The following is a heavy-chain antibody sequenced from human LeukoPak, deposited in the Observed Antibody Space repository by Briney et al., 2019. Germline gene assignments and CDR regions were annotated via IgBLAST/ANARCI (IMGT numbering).Heavy chain of an antibody. V-gene: IGHV3-23*01. D-gene: IGHD2-2*02. CDR3: AKGAVVVPAAIADYFDY. CDR1: GFTFSSYA. J-gene: IGHJ4*02. CDR2: ISGSGGST. Sequence: GGSLRLSCAASGFTFSSYAMSWVRQAPGKGLEWVSAISGSGGSTYYADSVKGRFTISRDNSKNTLYLQMNSLRAEDTAVYYCAKGAVVVPAAIADYFDYWGQGTLVTVSS.